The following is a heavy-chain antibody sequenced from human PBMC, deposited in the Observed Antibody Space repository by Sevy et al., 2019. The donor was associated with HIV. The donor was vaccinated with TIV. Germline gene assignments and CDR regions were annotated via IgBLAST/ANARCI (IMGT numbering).Heavy chain of an antibody. J-gene: IGHJ6*02. V-gene: IGHV3-7*01. D-gene: IGHD4-17*01. CDR1: GFSFRSYW. Sequence: GSLRLSCVASGFSFRSYWMTWVRQAPGKGLEWVASIYQDGSEKYYMDSVKGRFTVSRDNAKNSLFLQMYSLRVEDTAVYYCAREGSYGDYMLSYYYGMDVWGQGTTVTVSS. CDR2: IYQDGSEK. CDR3: AREGSYGDYMLSYYYGMDV.